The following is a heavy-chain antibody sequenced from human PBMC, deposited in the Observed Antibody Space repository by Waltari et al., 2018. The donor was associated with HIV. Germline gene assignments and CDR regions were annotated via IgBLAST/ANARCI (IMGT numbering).Heavy chain of an antibody. CDR2: ISVSGGRT. D-gene: IGHD6-19*01. CDR1: GLTCSSYV. V-gene: IGHV3-23*01. J-gene: IGHJ6*02. Sequence: EVQLLESGGGLVQPGGSLRLSCTASGLTCSSYVLSGVRQAPGKGLEWVSAISVSGGRTYYADSVKGRFTISRDNSKNTLYLQMNSLRAEDTAVYYCAKRVAVAGARTFYGMDVWGQGTTVTVSS. CDR3: AKRVAVAGARTFYGMDV.